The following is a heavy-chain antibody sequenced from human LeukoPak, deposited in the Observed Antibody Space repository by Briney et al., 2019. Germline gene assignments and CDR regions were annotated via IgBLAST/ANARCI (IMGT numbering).Heavy chain of an antibody. CDR3: ATSYRRGGGGYYFDY. V-gene: IGHV1-2*02. J-gene: IGHJ4*02. D-gene: IGHD1-26*01. CDR2: INPNSGGT. Sequence: ASVKVSCKASGSTFTGYYIHWVRQAPGQGLEWMGWINPNSGGTNSAQKFQGRVTMTRDTSMSTAYMELSRLTSDDTAVYYCATSYRRGGGGYYFDYWGQGTLVTVSS. CDR1: GSTFTGYY.